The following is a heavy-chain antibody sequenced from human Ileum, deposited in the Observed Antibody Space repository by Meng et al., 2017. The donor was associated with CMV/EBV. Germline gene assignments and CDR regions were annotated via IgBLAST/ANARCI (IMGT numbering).Heavy chain of an antibody. D-gene: IGHD3-3*01. CDR1: GASVSTASYY. Sequence: SETLSLTCSVSGASVSTASYYWNWIRQPPGKGLEWIGYIYYSGSTNYNPSLKSRVTISVDTSKNQFSLKLSSVTAADTAVYYCARGNLESVTVFGVVAVEGGNWFDPWGQGMLVTVSS. CDR2: IYYSGST. J-gene: IGHJ5*02. CDR3: ARGNLESVTVFGVVAVEGGNWFDP. V-gene: IGHV4-61*01.